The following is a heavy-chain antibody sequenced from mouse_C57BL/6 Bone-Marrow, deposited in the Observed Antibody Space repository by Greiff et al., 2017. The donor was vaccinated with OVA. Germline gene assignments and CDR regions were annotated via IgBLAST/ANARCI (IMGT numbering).Heavy chain of an antibody. V-gene: IGHV1-55*01. CDR3: ARERDFYYYDSSPAWFAY. Sequence: VQLQQPGAELVKPGASVKMSCKASGYTFTSYWITWVKQRPGQGLEWIGDIYPGSGSTNYNEKFKSKATLTVDTSSSTAYMQLGSLTSEDSAVYYGARERDFYYYDSSPAWFAYWGQGTLVTVSA. CDR1: GYTFTSYW. D-gene: IGHD1-1*01. J-gene: IGHJ3*01. CDR2: IYPGSGST.